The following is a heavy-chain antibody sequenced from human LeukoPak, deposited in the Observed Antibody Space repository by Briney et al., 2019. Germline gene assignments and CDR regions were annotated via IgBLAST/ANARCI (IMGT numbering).Heavy chain of an antibody. J-gene: IGHJ5*02. V-gene: IGHV4-59*01. Sequence: SETLSLTCAVYGGSFSGYYWSWIRQPPGKGLEWIGYIYYSGSTNYNPSLKSRVTISVDTSKNQFSLKLSSVTAADTAVYYCARMGYSSGWYMFDPWGQGTLVTVSS. D-gene: IGHD6-19*01. CDR3: ARMGYSSGWYMFDP. CDR1: GGSFSGYY. CDR2: IYYSGST.